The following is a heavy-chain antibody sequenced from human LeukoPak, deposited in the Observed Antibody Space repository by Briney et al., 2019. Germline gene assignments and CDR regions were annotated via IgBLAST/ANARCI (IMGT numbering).Heavy chain of an antibody. D-gene: IGHD3-22*01. Sequence: PGGSLRLSCAASGFTFSSYAMSWVRQAPGKGLEWVSDISGSGGSTYYADSVKGRFTISRDNSKNTLYLQMNSLRAEDTAVYYCAKDPPWGDYDSSGYYNSWGQGTLVTVSS. J-gene: IGHJ4*02. V-gene: IGHV3-23*01. CDR2: ISGSGGST. CDR1: GFTFSSYA. CDR3: AKDPPWGDYDSSGYYNS.